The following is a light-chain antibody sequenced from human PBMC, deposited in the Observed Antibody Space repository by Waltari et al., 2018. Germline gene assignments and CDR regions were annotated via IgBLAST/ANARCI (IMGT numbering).Light chain of an antibody. J-gene: IGLJ3*02. CDR3: CSYAGRATWA. Sequence: QSALTQPRSVSGSPGHSVTISCTGTSSDVGGYDYVSWYQQHPAKAPKLVISDVNKRPSGVPDRFSGSKSGNTASLTISGLQADDEADYNCCSYAGRATWAFGGGTKLTVL. CDR1: SSDVGGYDY. CDR2: DVN. V-gene: IGLV2-11*01.